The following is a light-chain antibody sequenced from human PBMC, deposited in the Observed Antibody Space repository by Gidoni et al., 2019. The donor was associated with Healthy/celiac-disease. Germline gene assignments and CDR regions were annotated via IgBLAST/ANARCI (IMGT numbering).Light chain of an antibody. J-gene: IGKJ1*01. CDR3: QQYGSSPT. Sequence: VLTQSPGTLSSSPGERATLSCRASQSVSSSYLAWYQQKPGQAPRLLIYGASSRANGSPDRFSGSGSGTDFTLTISRLEPEDWAVYYCQQYGSSPTFGQGTKVEIK. CDR2: GAS. CDR1: QSVSSSY. V-gene: IGKV3-20*01.